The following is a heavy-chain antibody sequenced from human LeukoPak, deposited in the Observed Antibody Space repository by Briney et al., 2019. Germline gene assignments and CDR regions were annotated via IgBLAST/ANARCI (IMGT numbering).Heavy chain of an antibody. V-gene: IGHV3-64*01. J-gene: IGHJ4*02. D-gene: IGHD3-10*01. CDR3: ARSPFDDFGSGTYHDY. CDR1: GFTFGSHA. Sequence: GGSLRLSCAASGFTFGSHAMHWVRQAPGKGLEYVSAISSNGGSTYYANSVEGRLTISRDNSKNTLYLQMGSLRAEDMAVYYCARSPFDDFGSGTYHDYWGQGTLVTVSS. CDR2: ISSNGGST.